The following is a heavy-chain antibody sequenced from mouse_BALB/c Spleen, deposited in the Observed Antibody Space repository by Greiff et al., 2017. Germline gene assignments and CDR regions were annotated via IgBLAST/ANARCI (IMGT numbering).Heavy chain of an antibody. Sequence: QVQLKQSGAELMKPGASVKISCKATGYTFSSYWIEWVKQRPGHGLEWIGEILPGSGSTNYNEKFKGKATFTADTSSNTAYMQLSSLTSEDSAVYYCARSYYYGSSYGYAMDYWGQGTSVTVSS. CDR2: ILPGSGST. CDR1: GYTFSSYW. D-gene: IGHD1-1*01. V-gene: IGHV1-9*01. CDR3: ARSYYYGSSYGYAMDY. J-gene: IGHJ4*01.